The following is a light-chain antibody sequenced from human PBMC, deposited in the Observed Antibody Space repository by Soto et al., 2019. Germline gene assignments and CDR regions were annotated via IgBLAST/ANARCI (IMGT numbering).Light chain of an antibody. CDR3: CSYAGSRTLYV. V-gene: IGLV2-23*01. J-gene: IGLJ1*01. CDR2: EGT. CDR1: SSDVGSYNL. Sequence: QSALTQSASVSGSPGQSITISCTGTSSDVGSYNLVSWYQQHPGKAPKLIIYEGTKRPSGVSNRFSGSKSGNTASLTISGLQAEDEADYYCCSYAGSRTLYVFGTGTKLTVL.